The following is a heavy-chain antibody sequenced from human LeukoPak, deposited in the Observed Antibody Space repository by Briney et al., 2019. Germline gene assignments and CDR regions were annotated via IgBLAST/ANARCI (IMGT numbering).Heavy chain of an antibody. Sequence: GGSLRLSCAASGFTFSSYWMYWVRQAPGKGLVWVSHINGDGSITSYADSVKGRFTISRDNAKNTLYLQMNSLIAEDTAVYYCARVQRSSSGWYEAGLDYWGQGTLGTVSS. V-gene: IGHV3-74*01. D-gene: IGHD6-19*01. CDR2: INGDGSIT. CDR3: ARVQRSSSGWYEAGLDY. CDR1: GFTFSSYW. J-gene: IGHJ4*02.